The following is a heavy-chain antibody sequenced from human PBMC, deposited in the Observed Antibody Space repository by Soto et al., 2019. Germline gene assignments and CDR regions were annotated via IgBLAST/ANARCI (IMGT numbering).Heavy chain of an antibody. CDR3: ARWGMPWEPYYYYYGMVV. Sequence: QVQLQESGPGLVKPSETLSLTCTVSGGSISSYYWSWIRQPPGKGLEWIGYIYYSGSTNYNPSLNSRVTIPEDTSKNQFSLKLSSVTAADTAVYYCARWGMPWEPYYYYYGMVVWGQGTTVTVSS. CDR2: IYYSGST. V-gene: IGHV4-59*01. CDR1: GGSISSYY. J-gene: IGHJ6*02. D-gene: IGHD1-26*01.